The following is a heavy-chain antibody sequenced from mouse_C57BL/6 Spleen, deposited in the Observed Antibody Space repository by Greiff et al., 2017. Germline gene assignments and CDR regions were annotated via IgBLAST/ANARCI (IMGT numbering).Heavy chain of an antibody. V-gene: IGHV5-6*03. Sequence: GGGLVQPKGSLKLSCAASGFTFSSYGMSWVRQTPDKRLEWVATISSGGSYTYYPDSVKGRFTISRDNAKNTLYLQMSSLKSEDTAMYYCARRVPFYYFDYWGQGTTLTVSS. CDR3: ARRVPFYYFDY. J-gene: IGHJ2*01. CDR1: GFTFSSYG. D-gene: IGHD2-14*01. CDR2: ISSGGSYT.